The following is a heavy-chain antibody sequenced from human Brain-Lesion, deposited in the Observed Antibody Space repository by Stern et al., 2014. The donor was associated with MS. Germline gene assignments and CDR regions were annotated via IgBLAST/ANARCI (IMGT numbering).Heavy chain of an antibody. D-gene: IGHD2-15*01. V-gene: IGHV4-39*01. J-gene: IGHJ5*02. CDR1: GGSVSSTSYA. CDR2: IYYRGDT. CDR3: AGEEDIRYCSGGSCTGNWFDP. Sequence: QLVESGPGLVKPSETLSLTCTVAGGSVSSTSYAWAWIRQPPGKGLEWIGTIYYRGDTYYNPSLKSRLTISLDTSKNQVSLQLSFLTAADTAVYYCAGEEDIRYCSGGSCTGNWFDPWGQGTLVTVSS.